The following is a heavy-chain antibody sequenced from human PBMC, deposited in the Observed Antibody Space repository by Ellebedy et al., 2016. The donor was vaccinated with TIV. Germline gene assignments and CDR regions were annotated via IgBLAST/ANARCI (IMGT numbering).Heavy chain of an antibody. CDR1: GFSFSDYY. CDR2: IGSSGTII. D-gene: IGHD2-21*01. V-gene: IGHV3-11*04. J-gene: IGHJ2*01. Sequence: PGGSLRLSCATSGFSFSDYYMSWIRQAPGKGLEWVSYIGSSGTIIYAADSVKGRFTISRDNVRNSLYLQMNSLRVEDMAVYYCARDLALVPCYFDLWGRGTLVTVSS. CDR3: ARDLALVPCYFDL.